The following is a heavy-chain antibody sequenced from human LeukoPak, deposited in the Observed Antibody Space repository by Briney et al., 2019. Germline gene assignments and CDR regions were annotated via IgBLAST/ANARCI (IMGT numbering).Heavy chain of an antibody. J-gene: IGHJ6*04. D-gene: IGHD3-16*01. Sequence: GGSLRLSCAASGFTVSSNYMSWVRQVPGKGLEWVSVIYSGGSTYYADSVKGRFTISRDNSKNTLHLQMNSLRAEDTAVYYCARDYTLDVWGKGTTVTVSS. CDR3: ARDYTLDV. CDR1: GFTVSSNY. CDR2: IYSGGST. V-gene: IGHV3-53*01.